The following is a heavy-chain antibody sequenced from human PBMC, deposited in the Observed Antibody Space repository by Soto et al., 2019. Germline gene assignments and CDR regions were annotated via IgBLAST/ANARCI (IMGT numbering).Heavy chain of an antibody. V-gene: IGHV3-23*01. J-gene: IGHJ3*02. CDR2: ISGSGGMT. Sequence: EAQLLQSGGGLVPPGGSLRLSCVASGFVFGIYPMAWVRQTPGKGLQWISTISGSGGMTDYEDSVRGRFTVSIDHSKDTVHLQMTSLRADDTAVYYCAKDRTMARGIRAFDIWGQGTTVTISS. D-gene: IGHD3-10*01. CDR1: GFVFGIYP. CDR3: AKDRTMARGIRAFDI.